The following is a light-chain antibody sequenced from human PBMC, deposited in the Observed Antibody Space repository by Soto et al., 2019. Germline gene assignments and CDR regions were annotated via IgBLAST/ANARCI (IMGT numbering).Light chain of an antibody. Sequence: QSVLTQPPSVSGAPGQRVTISCTGSSSNIGSNPVHWYQQFPGTAPKVLIYSNYQRPSGVPDRFSGSKSGTSASLAISGLQSDDEADYYCAAWDDRLSDLLFGGGTKVTVL. CDR1: SSNIGSNP. J-gene: IGLJ2*01. V-gene: IGLV1-44*01. CDR3: AAWDDRLSDLL. CDR2: SNY.